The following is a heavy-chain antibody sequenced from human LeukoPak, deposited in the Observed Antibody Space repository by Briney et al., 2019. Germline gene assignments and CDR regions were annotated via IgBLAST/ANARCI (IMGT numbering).Heavy chain of an antibody. CDR1: GFTFHDYA. J-gene: IGHJ4*02. V-gene: IGHV3-9*03. CDR2: ISLNSGSI. CDR3: AKDHSGSYEMYSFDY. Sequence: GRSLRLSCAASGFTFHDYAMHWVRQAPGKGLEWVSGISLNSGSIGYADSVKGRFTISRDNAKNSLYLQMNSLRAEDMALYYCAKDHSGSYEMYSFDYWGQGTLVTVSS. D-gene: IGHD1-26*01.